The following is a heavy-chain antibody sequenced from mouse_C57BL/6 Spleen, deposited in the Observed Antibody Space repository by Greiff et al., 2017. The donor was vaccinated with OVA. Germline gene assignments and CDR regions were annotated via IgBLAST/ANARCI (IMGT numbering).Heavy chain of an antibody. Sequence: VQLQESGAELARPGASVKMSCKASGYTFTSYTMHWVKQRPGQGLEWIGYINPSSGYTKYNQKFKDKATLTADKSSSTAYMQLSSLTSEDSAVYYCARSGGNAWFAYWGQGTLVTVSA. CDR2: INPSSGYT. CDR1: GYTFTSYT. D-gene: IGHD2-1*01. J-gene: IGHJ3*01. V-gene: IGHV1-4*01. CDR3: ARSGGNAWFAY.